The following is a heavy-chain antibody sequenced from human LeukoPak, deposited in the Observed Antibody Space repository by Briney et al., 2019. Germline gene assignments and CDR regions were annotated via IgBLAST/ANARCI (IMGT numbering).Heavy chain of an antibody. D-gene: IGHD5-24*01. CDR1: GGSVTSGSSY. V-gene: IGHV4-61*01. Sequence: SETLSLTCTVSGGSVTSGSSYWSWLRQPPGKGRKWIGYIDYIGSTNYSPSLKTRVTISLDTSKNQFSLKLTSVTAADTAVYYCASSRSGRYYFDYWGPGTLVTVSS. CDR3: ASSRSGRYYFDY. J-gene: IGHJ4*02. CDR2: IDYIGST.